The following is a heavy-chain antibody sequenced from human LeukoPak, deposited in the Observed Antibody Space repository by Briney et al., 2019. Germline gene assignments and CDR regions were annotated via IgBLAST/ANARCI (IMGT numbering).Heavy chain of an antibody. CDR2: ISAYNGNT. D-gene: IGHD3-9*01. J-gene: IGHJ6*02. CDR3: ARGPYYDILTGSSDYGMDV. Sequence: ASVKVSCKASGHTFTSYGISWVRQAPGQGLEWMGWISAYNGNTNYAQKLQGRVTMTTDTSTSTAYMELRSLRSDDTAVYYCARGPYYDILTGSSDYGMDVWGQGTTVTVSS. V-gene: IGHV1-18*01. CDR1: GHTFTSYG.